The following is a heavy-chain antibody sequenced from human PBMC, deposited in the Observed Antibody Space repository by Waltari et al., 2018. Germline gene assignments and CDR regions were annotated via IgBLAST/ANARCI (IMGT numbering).Heavy chain of an antibody. Sequence: QVQLVQSGPEVKRPGASVKVSCKASGYSFTNFGISWVRQGPGQGLEWMGWISPYNDNTNYAQSLQGRVTMTTDTYTNTAYLELRSLNSDDTAVYFCARVRDIVLVVGSTQKRNEFDAWGQGTLVTVSS. CDR3: ARVRDIVLVVGSTQKRNEFDA. CDR1: GYSFTNFG. J-gene: IGHJ5*02. D-gene: IGHD2-8*02. CDR2: ISPYNDNT. V-gene: IGHV1-18*01.